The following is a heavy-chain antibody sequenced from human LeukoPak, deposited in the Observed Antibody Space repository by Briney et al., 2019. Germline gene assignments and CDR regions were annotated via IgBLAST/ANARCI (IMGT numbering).Heavy chain of an antibody. D-gene: IGHD6-6*01. Sequence: SQTLSLTCAVSGGSISSGSYYWSWIRQPPGKGLEWIGYIYYSGSTNYNPSLKSRVTISVDTSKNQFSLKLSSVTAADTAVYYCAREPYSSSPFDYWGQGTLVTVSS. CDR2: IYYSGST. J-gene: IGHJ4*02. CDR1: GGSISSGSYY. V-gene: IGHV4-61*01. CDR3: AREPYSSSPFDY.